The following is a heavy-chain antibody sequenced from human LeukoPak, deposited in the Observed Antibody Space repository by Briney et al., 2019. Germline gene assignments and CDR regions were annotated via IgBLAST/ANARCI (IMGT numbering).Heavy chain of an antibody. V-gene: IGHV3-23*01. CDR2: FSGSGSKT. J-gene: IGHJ4*02. CDR1: GFAFSSNG. CDR3: AKGKATISY. Sequence: PGGSLRLSCAASGFAFSSNGMSWVRQAPGKGLEWVAGFSGSGSKTYYADSVKGRFTISRDNSKNTLYLQMNSLRAEDTAVYYCAKGKATISYWGQGTLVTVSS. D-gene: IGHD5-12*01.